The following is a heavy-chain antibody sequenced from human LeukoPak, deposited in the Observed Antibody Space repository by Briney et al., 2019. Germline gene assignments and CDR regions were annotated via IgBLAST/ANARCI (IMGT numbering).Heavy chain of an antibody. J-gene: IGHJ6*03. CDR1: GYTFTSYG. D-gene: IGHD3-22*01. CDR2: ISAYNGNT. CDR3: AREVYDSSGYYPPPLWYCYYMDV. V-gene: IGHV1-18*01. Sequence: ASVKVSCKASGYTFTSYGISWVRQAPGQGLEWMGWISAYNGNTNYAQKLQGRVTMTTDTSTSTAYMELRSLRSDDTAVYYCAREVYDSSGYYPPPLWYCYYMDVWGKGTTVTVSS.